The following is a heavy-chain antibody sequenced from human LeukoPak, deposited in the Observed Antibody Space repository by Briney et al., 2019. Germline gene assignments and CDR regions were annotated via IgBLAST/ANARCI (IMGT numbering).Heavy chain of an antibody. V-gene: IGHV3-13*01. CDR2: IGTAGDT. CDR3: ARDPRSITSRRGDYYLGMDV. Sequence: PGGSLRLSCAASGFTFSSYDMHWVRQSTGKGLEWVSCIGTAGDTFYPDSVKGRFTISRDNAKDSLYLQMNSLRAGDTGVYFCARDPRSITSRRGDYYLGMDVWGQGTAVTVSS. CDR1: GFTFSSYD. D-gene: IGHD1-14*01. J-gene: IGHJ6*02.